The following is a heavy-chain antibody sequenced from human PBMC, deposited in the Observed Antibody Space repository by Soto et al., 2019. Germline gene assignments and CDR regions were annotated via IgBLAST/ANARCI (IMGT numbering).Heavy chain of an antibody. CDR2: ISGSGDST. D-gene: IGHD2-8*01. V-gene: IGHV3-23*01. CDR3: AKDKVDHNGVWDPFDR. CDR1: GFTFSTYA. Sequence: GGSLRLSCAASGFTFSTYAMSWVRQAPGKGLEWVSGISGSGDSTNYADSVKGRFTISRDNSKNTLYLQMNSLRAEDTAVYYCAKDKVDHNGVWDPFDRWGQGTMVTVSS. J-gene: IGHJ3*02.